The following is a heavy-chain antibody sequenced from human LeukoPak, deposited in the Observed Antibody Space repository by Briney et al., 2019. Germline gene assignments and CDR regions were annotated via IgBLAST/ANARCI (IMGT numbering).Heavy chain of an antibody. CDR2: ITETGDAT. J-gene: IGHJ4*02. V-gene: IGHV3-23*01. D-gene: IGHD2-2*01. Sequence: GGSLRLSCAASGFTFNTFTMHWVRQAPGKGLEWVSSITETGDATNYADSVKGRFTISRDNSKNTLYLQMNSLRDEDTAVYYCAKSHCGSFSCSRAEFWGQGTLVTVSS. CDR3: AKSHCGSFSCSRAEF. CDR1: GFTFNTFT.